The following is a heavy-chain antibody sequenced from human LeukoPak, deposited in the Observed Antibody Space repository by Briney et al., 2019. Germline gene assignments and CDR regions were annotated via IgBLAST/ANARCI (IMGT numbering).Heavy chain of an antibody. Sequence: GGSLRLSCAAPGFTVSSNYMSWVRQAPGKGLEWVSVIYSGGSTYYADSVKGRFTISRDNSKNTLYLQMNSLRAEDTAVYYCASSSGSYFTADYWGQGTLVTVSS. V-gene: IGHV3-53*01. D-gene: IGHD1-26*01. J-gene: IGHJ4*02. CDR2: IYSGGST. CDR3: ASSSGSYFTADY. CDR1: GFTVSSNY.